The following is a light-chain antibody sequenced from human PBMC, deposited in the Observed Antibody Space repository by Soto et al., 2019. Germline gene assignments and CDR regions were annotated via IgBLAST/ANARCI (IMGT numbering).Light chain of an antibody. CDR1: QSISSG. CDR3: QQAFSAEWT. Sequence: DIHMTQSPSTLSSSVGYIGTITCRSSQSISSGLAWYQQKPGKAPNVLIYDASTLESGVPSRFSGSGSGTDFTLTTSSLQPEDFATYFCQQAFSAEWTFAQGTKVDI. J-gene: IGKJ1*01. V-gene: IGKV1-5*01. CDR2: DAS.